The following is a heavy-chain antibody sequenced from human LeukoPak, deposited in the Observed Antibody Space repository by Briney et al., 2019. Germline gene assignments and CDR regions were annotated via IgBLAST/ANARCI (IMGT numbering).Heavy chain of an antibody. CDR2: INGGNGNT. CDR3: ATGPHGQAIDY. J-gene: IGHJ4*02. D-gene: IGHD2-8*02. V-gene: IGHV1-3*01. Sequence: GASVKVSCKASGYTFTSYTMHWVRQAPGQRFEWMGWINGGNGNTKYSQKFQGRVTITRDTSASTAYIELSSLRSEDTAVYYCATGPHGQAIDYWGQGTLVTVSS. CDR1: GYTFTSYT.